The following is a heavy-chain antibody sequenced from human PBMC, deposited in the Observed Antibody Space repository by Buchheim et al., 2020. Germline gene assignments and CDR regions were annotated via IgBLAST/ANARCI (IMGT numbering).Heavy chain of an antibody. V-gene: IGHV3-21*01. CDR1: GFTFSSYT. CDR2: IRSSSDYI. CDR3: ARESSYSSTWFVGSGNWFDP. J-gene: IGHJ5*02. D-gene: IGHD6-13*01. Sequence: EVQLVESGGGLVKPGGSLRLSCAASGFTFSSYTMNWVRQAPGKGLEWVSSIRSSSDYIYYADSVKGGFTISRDNAKNSLYLQMNSLRAEDTALYYCARESSYSSTWFVGSGNWFDPWGQGTL.